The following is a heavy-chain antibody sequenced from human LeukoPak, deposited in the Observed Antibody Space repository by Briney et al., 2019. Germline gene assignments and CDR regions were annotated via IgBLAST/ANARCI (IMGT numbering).Heavy chain of an antibody. D-gene: IGHD3-16*02. CDR3: AKTGLRLGELSSTFALYYFDY. Sequence: PGGSLRLSCAASGFTLSSYAMSWVRQAPGKGLEWVSAISGSGGSTYYADSVKGRFTISRDNSKNTLYLQMNSLRAEDTAVYYCAKTGLRLGELSSTFALYYFDYWGQGTLVTVSS. J-gene: IGHJ4*02. CDR1: GFTLSSYA. V-gene: IGHV3-23*01. CDR2: ISGSGGST.